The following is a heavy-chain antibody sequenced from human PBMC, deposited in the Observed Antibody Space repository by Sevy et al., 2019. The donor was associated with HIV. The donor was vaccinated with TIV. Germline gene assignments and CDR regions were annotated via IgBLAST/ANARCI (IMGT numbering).Heavy chain of an antibody. D-gene: IGHD3-16*02. Sequence: GGSLRLSCAASGFTFSDYYMSWLRQAPGKGLEWVSYISSSSSYTNYADSVKGRFTISRDNAKNSLYLQMNSLRAEDTAVYYCARRPLRLGELSLSRGSYYMDVWGKGTTVTVSS. V-gene: IGHV3-11*06. CDR3: ARRPLRLGELSLSRGSYYMDV. CDR2: ISSSSSYT. J-gene: IGHJ6*03. CDR1: GFTFSDYY.